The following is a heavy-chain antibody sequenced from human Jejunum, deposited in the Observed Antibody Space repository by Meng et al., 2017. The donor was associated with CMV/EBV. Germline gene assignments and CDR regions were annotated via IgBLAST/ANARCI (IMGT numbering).Heavy chain of an antibody. CDR2: ISAYNGNT. CDR1: GYAFTNYG. Sequence: QVELVQSGSERKKPGASVKVSCKASGYAFTNYGISWVRQATGQGLEWMGWISAYNGNTNYAQKLQGRVTMTTDTSTSTAYMEVRSLRSDDTAVYYCARDYYYDRSYYFDYWGQGTLVTVSS. V-gene: IGHV1-18*01. CDR3: ARDYYYDRSYYFDY. D-gene: IGHD3-22*01. J-gene: IGHJ4*02.